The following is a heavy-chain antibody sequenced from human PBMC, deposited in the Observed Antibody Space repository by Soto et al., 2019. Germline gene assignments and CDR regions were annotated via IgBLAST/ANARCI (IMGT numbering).Heavy chain of an antibody. CDR1: GGTFSSYA. Sequence: QVQLVQSGAEVKEPGSSVKVSCQSSGGTFSSYAISWVRQAPGQGLEWMGGLILILGTTNYAQRFQGRVTITADESTSTAFMEVSSLKSDDTAVYYCASGYYDSSGYSIDYWGQGTQVTVSS. CDR3: ASGYYDSSGYSIDY. CDR2: LILILGTT. J-gene: IGHJ4*02. D-gene: IGHD3-22*01. V-gene: IGHV1-69*01.